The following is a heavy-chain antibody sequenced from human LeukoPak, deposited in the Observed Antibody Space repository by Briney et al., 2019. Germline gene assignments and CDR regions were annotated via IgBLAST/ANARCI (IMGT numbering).Heavy chain of an antibody. CDR2: ISGSGITT. CDR1: GFIFSDYS. CDR3: AKDYYYDSSGYYAYTYYFDY. J-gene: IGHJ4*02. V-gene: IGHV3-23*01. D-gene: IGHD3-22*01. Sequence: GGSLRLSCAASGFIFSDYSMNWVRQAPGKGLEWVSAISGSGITTHYSDSVKGRFTISRDNSKNTVFLQMSSLRAEDTAAYYCAKDYYYDSSGYYAYTYYFDYWGQGTLVTVSS.